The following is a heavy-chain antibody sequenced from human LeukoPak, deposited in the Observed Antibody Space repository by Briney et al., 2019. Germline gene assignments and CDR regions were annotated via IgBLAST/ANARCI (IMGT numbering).Heavy chain of an antibody. CDR1: GGTFSSSA. D-gene: IGHD5-18*01. V-gene: IGHV1-69*04. CDR2: IIPVLNIT. CDR3: ARDQGLTAPPPYGLDV. Sequence: SVKVSCKTSGGTFSSSAITWVRQAPGQGLGWMGRIIPVLNITTYAQKFQGSVTITADTSTSTVYMELSSLRSEETAVYYCARDQGLTAPPPYGLDVWGQGTTVIVSS. J-gene: IGHJ6*02.